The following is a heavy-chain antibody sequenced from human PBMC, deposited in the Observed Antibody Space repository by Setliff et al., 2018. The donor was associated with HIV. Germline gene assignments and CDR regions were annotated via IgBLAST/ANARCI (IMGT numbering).Heavy chain of an antibody. J-gene: IGHJ3*02. CDR1: GYSINNGYY. CDR2: IYQTGNT. CDR3: ARGQGCGGGCHYAFEM. Sequence: TLSLTCSVSGYSINNGYYWGWIRQPPGKGLEWVATIYQTGNTNYNPSLKSRVSMSVDMSKNQFSLNLNSVTAADTAVYYCARGQGCGGGCHYAFEMWGQGTMVTGS. V-gene: IGHV4-38-2*02. D-gene: IGHD2-21*02.